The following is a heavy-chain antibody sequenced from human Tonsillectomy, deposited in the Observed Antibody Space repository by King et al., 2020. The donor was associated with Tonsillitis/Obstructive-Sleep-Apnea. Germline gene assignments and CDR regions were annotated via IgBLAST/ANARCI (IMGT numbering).Heavy chain of an antibody. CDR1: GYTFTRNY. CDR3: ARDDVIGRYFDY. J-gene: IGHJ4*02. Sequence: VQLVESGAEVKKPGASVKLSCKASGYTFTRNYIHWVRQAPGQGLEWMGIIKPSDGITTYAQKFQGRVTVTRDTSTSTVYMGLSSLRSEDTAVYYCARDDVIGRYFDYWGQGTLVTVSS. V-gene: IGHV1-46*01. D-gene: IGHD3-16*02. CDR2: IKPSDGIT.